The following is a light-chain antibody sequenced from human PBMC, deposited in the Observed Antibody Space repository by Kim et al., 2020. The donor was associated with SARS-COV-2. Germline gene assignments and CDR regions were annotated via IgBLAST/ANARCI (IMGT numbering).Light chain of an antibody. J-gene: IGKJ2*03. CDR2: DAF. CDR1: RSVGFNR. CDR3: QQYGDSKS. Sequence: SLCPGQSAPLSCRASRSVGFNRLALYQQKPGQAARLLISDAFNRAAGIPDRFSGSGSGTDFTLTISRVAPEDFAVYYCQQYGDSKSFGRGTKLEI. V-gene: IGKV3-20*01.